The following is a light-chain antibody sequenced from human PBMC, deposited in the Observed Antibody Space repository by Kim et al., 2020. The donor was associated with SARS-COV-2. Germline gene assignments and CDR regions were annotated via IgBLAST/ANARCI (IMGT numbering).Light chain of an antibody. CDR1: SGNIASNY. V-gene: IGLV6-57*04. J-gene: IGLJ3*02. CDR2: EDT. CDR3: QSYDNTNQV. Sequence: NFMLTQPHSVSESPGKTVTISCTRSSGNIASNYMQWYQQRPGSAPTIVIYEDTQRPSGVPDRFSSSIDSSSNSASLTISGLKTEDEADYYCQSYDNTNQVFGGGTQLTVL.